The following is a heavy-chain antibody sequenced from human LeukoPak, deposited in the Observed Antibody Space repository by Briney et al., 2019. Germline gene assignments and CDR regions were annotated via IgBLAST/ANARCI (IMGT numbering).Heavy chain of an antibody. Sequence: GSLRLSCAASGFTFSSYAMHWIRQPPGKRLEWIGSVLYSGGTYYNPSLKSRLSISIDTSKNQFSLRLTSVTAADTAVYYCARRLGVTNSDDAFHVWGLGTMVTVSS. J-gene: IGHJ3*01. CDR2: VLYSGGT. D-gene: IGHD1-26*01. CDR1: GFTFSSYA. V-gene: IGHV4-39*01. CDR3: ARRLGVTNSDDAFHV.